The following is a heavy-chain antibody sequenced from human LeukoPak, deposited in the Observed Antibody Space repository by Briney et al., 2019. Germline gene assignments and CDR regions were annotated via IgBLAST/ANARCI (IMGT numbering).Heavy chain of an antibody. CDR3: ARGLIYGPDDY. D-gene: IGHD4-17*01. J-gene: IGHJ4*02. CDR2: ISYDGINK. V-gene: IGHV3-30*04. CDR1: GFTFSSYA. Sequence: AGGSLRLSCAASGFTFSSYAMHWVRQAPGKGLEWVAVISYDGINKYYADSVKGRFTISRDNSKNTLYLQMNSLRAEDTAVYYCARGLIYGPDDYWGQGTLVTVSS.